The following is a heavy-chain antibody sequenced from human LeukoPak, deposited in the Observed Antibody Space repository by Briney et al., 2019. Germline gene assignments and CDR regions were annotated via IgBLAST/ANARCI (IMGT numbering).Heavy chain of an antibody. D-gene: IGHD1-26*01. CDR3: ASYSGSYTHAFDI. CDR2: IYYSGNT. CDR1: GGSISSYY. Sequence: SETLSLTCTVSGGSISSYYWSWIRQPPGKGLEWIGYIYYSGNTNYNPSLKSRVTISVDTSKNQFSLKLSSVTAADTAVYYCASYSGSYTHAFDIWGQGTMVTVSS. J-gene: IGHJ3*02. V-gene: IGHV4-59*01.